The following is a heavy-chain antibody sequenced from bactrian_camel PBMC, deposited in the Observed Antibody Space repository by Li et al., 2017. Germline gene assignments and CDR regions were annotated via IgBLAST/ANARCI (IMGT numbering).Heavy chain of an antibody. J-gene: IGHJ4*01. Sequence: HVQLVESGGGSVQAGGSLRLSCAVSGYTYSKYCLRWFRQSPRQEREGVGSIHADGSTSYAETVKGRFTISRDNAANSVYLLMTRLQPDDTAMYYCAAFRSCNQQYPNYYGPGTQVTVS. V-gene: IGHV3S26*01. CDR1: GYTYSKYC. D-gene: IGHD3*01. CDR2: SIHADGST.